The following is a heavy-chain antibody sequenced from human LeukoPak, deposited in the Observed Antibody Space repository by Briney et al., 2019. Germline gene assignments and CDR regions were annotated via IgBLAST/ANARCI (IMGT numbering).Heavy chain of an antibody. Sequence: PGGSLRLSCAASGFTFSTYAMSWVRQAPGKGLEWVSVIYSGGSTYYADSVKGRFTISRDNSKNTLYLQMNSLRAEDTAVYYCARVQFWSAYTDAFDIWGQGTMVTVSS. V-gene: IGHV3-66*01. CDR3: ARVQFWSAYTDAFDI. J-gene: IGHJ3*02. CDR1: GFTFSTYA. CDR2: IYSGGST. D-gene: IGHD3-3*01.